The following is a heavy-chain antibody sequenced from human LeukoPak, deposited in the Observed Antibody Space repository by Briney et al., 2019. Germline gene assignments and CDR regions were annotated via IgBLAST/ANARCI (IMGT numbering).Heavy chain of an antibody. V-gene: IGHV5-51*01. CDR2: IYPGDSDT. CDR1: GYSFPTYW. CDR3: ARLSSSWYYFDY. J-gene: IGHJ4*02. D-gene: IGHD6-13*01. Sequence: GESLKISCKGSGYSFPTYWIGWVRQLPGKGLGWMGIIYPGDSDTRYSPSFQGQVTISADKSISTAYLQWSSLKASDTAMYYCARLSSSWYYFDYWGQGTLVTVSS.